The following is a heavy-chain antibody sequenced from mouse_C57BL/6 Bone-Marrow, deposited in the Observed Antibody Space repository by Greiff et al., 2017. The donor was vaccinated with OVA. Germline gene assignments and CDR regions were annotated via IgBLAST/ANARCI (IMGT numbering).Heavy chain of an antibody. J-gene: IGHJ4*01. CDR1: GYTFTSYW. D-gene: IGHD3-2*02. CDR2: IYPGSGST. Sequence: VQLQQPGAELVKPGASVKMSCKASGYTFTSYWITWVKQRPGQGLEWIGDIYPGSGSTNYNEKFKSKATLTVDTSSSTAYMQLSSLTSEDSAVYYCARRQLRVQGYAMDYWGQGTSVTVSS. CDR3: ARRQLRVQGYAMDY. V-gene: IGHV1-55*01.